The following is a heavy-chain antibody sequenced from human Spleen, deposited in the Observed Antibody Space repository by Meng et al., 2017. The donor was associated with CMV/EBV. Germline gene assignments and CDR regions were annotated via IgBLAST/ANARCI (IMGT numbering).Heavy chain of an antibody. CDR1: GASIRNYF. Sequence: SETLSLTCTVSGASIRNYFWSWIRQSPGKGLEWIAYIYHSGSTTYNPSLRSRLTISVDTSKNQFSLNLRSVTAADTAVYYCARDLVVGATSYYFDYWGQGTLVTVSS. CDR2: IYHSGST. CDR3: ARDLVVGATSYYFDY. J-gene: IGHJ4*02. D-gene: IGHD1-26*01. V-gene: IGHV4-59*01.